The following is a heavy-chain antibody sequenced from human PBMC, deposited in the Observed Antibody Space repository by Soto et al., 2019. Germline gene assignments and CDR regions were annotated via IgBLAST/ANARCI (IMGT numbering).Heavy chain of an antibody. D-gene: IGHD6-6*01. CDR3: SRGTSIPASGDY. CDR1: GYTFTNYV. J-gene: IGHJ4*01. CDR2: VSAYNGER. Sequence: QVQLVQSGAEVKKPGASVKVSCKASGYTFTNYVINWVRQAPGQGLEWLGWVSAYNGERRYAQRVQARVIMTTATSTTTAYLELRSLRSDDTAVYYCSRGTSIPASGDYWGQGTLVTVSS. V-gene: IGHV1-18*01.